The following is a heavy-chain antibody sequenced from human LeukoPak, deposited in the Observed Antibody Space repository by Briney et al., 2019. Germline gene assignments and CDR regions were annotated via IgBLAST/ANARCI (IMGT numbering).Heavy chain of an antibody. D-gene: IGHD5-24*01. CDR2: IYYSGST. J-gene: IGHJ4*02. CDR3: ARGVRWLQLSYFDY. Sequence: SETLSLTCTVSGGSISSYYWSWIRQHPGKGLEWIGYIYYSGSTYYNPSLKSRVTISVDTSKNQFSLKLSSVTAADTAVYYCARGVRWLQLSYFDYWGQGTLVTVSS. V-gene: IGHV4-59*06. CDR1: GGSISSYY.